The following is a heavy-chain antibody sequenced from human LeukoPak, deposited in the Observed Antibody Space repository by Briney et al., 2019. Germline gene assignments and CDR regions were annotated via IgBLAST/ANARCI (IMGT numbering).Heavy chain of an antibody. J-gene: IGHJ4*02. CDR1: GFTFSSYA. D-gene: IGHD3-22*01. V-gene: IGHV3-23*01. Sequence: PGGSLRLSCAASGFTFSSYAMSWVRQAPGKGLEWASAISGRGGSTYYADSVKGRFTISRDNSKNTLYLQMNSLRDEDTAVYYCAKYMLRYYYDSSGYGAFDYWGQGTLVTVSS. CDR2: ISGRGGST. CDR3: AKYMLRYYYDSSGYGAFDY.